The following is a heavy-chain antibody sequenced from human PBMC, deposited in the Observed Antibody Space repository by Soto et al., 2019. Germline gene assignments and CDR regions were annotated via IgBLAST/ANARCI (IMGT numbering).Heavy chain of an antibody. V-gene: IGHV3-21*01. D-gene: IGHD3-3*01. CDR2: ISSSSSYI. Sequence: EVQLVESGGGLVKPGGSLRLSCAASGFTFSSYSMNWVRQAPGKGLEWVSSISSSSSYIYYADSVKGRFTISRDNAKNSLYLQMNSLRAEDTAVYYCASIFGVVGPGYYYYGMDVWGQGTTVTVSS. CDR3: ASIFGVVGPGYYYYGMDV. CDR1: GFTFSSYS. J-gene: IGHJ6*02.